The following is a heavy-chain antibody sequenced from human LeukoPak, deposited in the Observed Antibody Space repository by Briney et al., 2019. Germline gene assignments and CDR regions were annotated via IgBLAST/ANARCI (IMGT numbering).Heavy chain of an antibody. D-gene: IGHD2-2*01. CDR2: IIPIFGTA. J-gene: IGHJ4*02. V-gene: IGHV1-69*05. Sequence: SVKVSCKASGGTFSSYAISWVRQAPGQGLEGMGGIIPIFGTANYAQKFQGRVTITTDESTRTAYMELSSLSSEDTAVYHCARCPTHHCSSTSCYLVFDYLGQGPLVSVSS. CDR3: ARCPTHHCSSTSCYLVFDY. CDR1: GGTFSSYA.